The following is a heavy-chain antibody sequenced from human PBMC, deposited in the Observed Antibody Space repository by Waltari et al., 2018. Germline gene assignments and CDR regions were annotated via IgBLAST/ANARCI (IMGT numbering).Heavy chain of an antibody. D-gene: IGHD3-10*01. CDR3: ARLVGMVRGVRPFDY. J-gene: IGHJ4*02. CDR2: IYYSGST. V-gene: IGHV4-39*01. Sequence: QLQLQESGPGLVKPSETLSLTCTVSGGSISSSSYYWGWIRQPPGKGLEWIGSIYYSGSTYHNPSLKSRVTISVDTSKNQFSLKLSSVTAADTAVYYCARLVGMVRGVRPFDYWGQGTLVTVSS. CDR1: GGSISSSSYY.